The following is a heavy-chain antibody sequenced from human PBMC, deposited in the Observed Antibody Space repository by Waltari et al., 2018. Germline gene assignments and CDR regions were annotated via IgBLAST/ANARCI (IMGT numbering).Heavy chain of an antibody. D-gene: IGHD6-13*01. V-gene: IGHV3-7*01. CDR1: GFNFSSYW. J-gene: IGHJ4*02. CDR2: IRHDGSEK. Sequence: EVQLVESGGGLVKPGGSLRLWCAASGFNFSSYWMCWVRQAPGKGLEWLANIRHDGSEKYYVDSVRGRFTISRDNAENSLYLQMNSLRAEDTAVYYCATSMAAAGNDWGQGTLVTVSS. CDR3: ATSMAAAGND.